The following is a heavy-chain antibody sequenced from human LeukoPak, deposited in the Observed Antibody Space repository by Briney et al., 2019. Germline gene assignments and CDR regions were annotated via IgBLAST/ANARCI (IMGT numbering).Heavy chain of an antibody. CDR1: GFTFSSYA. V-gene: IGHV3-30-3*01. J-gene: IGHJ5*02. D-gene: IGHD5-24*01. CDR3: AREVEMATRRGFDP. Sequence: GGSLRLSCAASGFTFSSYAMHWVRQAPGKGLEWVAVISYDGSNKYYADSVKGRFTISRDNSENTLYLQMNSLRAEDTAVYYCAREVEMATRRGFDPWGQGTLVTVSS. CDR2: ISYDGSNK.